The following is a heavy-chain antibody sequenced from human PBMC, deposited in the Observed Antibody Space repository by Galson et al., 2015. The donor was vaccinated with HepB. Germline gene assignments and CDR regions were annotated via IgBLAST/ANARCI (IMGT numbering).Heavy chain of an antibody. CDR1: GFTFSSYS. D-gene: IGHD2-2*01. J-gene: IGHJ3*02. CDR3: ARGYIVVVPAAEGPDAFDI. CDR2: ISSSSSYI. V-gene: IGHV3-21*01. Sequence: SLRLSCAASGFTFSSYSMNWVRQAPGKGLEWVSSISSSSSYIYYADSVKGRFTISRDNAKNSLYLQMNSLRAEDTAVYYCARGYIVVVPAAEGPDAFDIWGQGTMVTVSS.